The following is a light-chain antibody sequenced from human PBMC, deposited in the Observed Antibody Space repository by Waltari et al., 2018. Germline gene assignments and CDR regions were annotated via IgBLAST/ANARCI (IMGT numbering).Light chain of an antibody. CDR2: GTS. V-gene: IGLV1-40*01. CDR1: SSNIGAGYD. Sequence: QSVLTQPPSVSGAPGQRVTISCTGSSSNIGAGYDVHWYQQLPGTAPKLLIYGTSNRPSGVADRFSGSKSGTSASLAITGLQAEDEADYYCQSYDSSLSGVVFGGGTKLTGL. CDR3: QSYDSSLSGVV. J-gene: IGLJ2*01.